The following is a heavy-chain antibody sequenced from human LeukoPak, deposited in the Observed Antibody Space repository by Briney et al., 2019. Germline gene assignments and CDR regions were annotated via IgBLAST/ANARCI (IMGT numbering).Heavy chain of an antibody. Sequence: GGSLRLSCVVSGFTFASSWMTWVRQAPGKGLEWVANIKEDGSEKHYVDSVKGRFTISRDNAKNSLYLQMNSLRAEDTAVYYCAREPGIGYAFDIWGQGTMVTVPS. V-gene: IGHV3-7*01. D-gene: IGHD3-10*01. CDR2: IKEDGSEK. CDR1: GFTFASSW. J-gene: IGHJ3*02. CDR3: AREPGIGYAFDI.